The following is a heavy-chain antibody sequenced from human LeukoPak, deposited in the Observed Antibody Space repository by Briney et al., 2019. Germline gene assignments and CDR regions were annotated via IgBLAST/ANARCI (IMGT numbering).Heavy chain of an antibody. CDR1: GYFFTSNW. D-gene: IGHD3-16*01. J-gene: IGHJ4*02. CDR3: ARLGSQGFDY. V-gene: IGHV5-51*01. CDR2: IFPGDSDT. Sequence: GESLKISCKVSGYFFTSNWIVWVRQMPGKGLEWVGLIFPGDSDTTYSQSFQGQVTISADESFNTAYLQWSSLKTSDTAIYYCARLGSQGFDYWGQGTLVTVSS.